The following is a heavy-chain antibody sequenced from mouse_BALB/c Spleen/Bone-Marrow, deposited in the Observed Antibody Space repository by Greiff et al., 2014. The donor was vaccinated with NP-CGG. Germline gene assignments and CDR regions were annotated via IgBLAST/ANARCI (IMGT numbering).Heavy chain of an antibody. J-gene: IGHJ2*01. CDR2: INPGSGGT. D-gene: IGHD1-2*01. CDR1: GYAFTNHL. Sequence: QVHVKQSGAELVRPGTSVKVSCKASGYAFTNHLIEWVKQRPGQGLEWIGVINPGSGGTNYNEKFKDKATLTADESSSTAYMQLSSLTSDDSAVYFCSRQTATFFDYWGQGTTLTVSS. V-gene: IGHV1-54*03. CDR3: SRQTATFFDY.